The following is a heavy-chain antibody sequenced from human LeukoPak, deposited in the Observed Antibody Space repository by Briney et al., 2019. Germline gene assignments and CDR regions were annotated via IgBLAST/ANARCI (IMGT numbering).Heavy chain of an antibody. Sequence: SETLSLTCTVSGGSISSYYWSWIRQPPGKGLEWIGYIYYSGSTNYNPALKSRVTISVDTSKNQFSLKLSSVTAADTAVYYCARVYYRDYYDSSGYYGPLDYWGQGALVTVSS. CDR1: GGSISSYY. J-gene: IGHJ4*02. CDR2: IYYSGST. V-gene: IGHV4-59*08. D-gene: IGHD3-22*01. CDR3: ARVYYRDYYDSSGYYGPLDY.